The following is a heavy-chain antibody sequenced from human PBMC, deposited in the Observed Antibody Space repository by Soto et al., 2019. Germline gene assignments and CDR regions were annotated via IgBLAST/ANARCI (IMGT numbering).Heavy chain of an antibody. D-gene: IGHD5-18*01. Sequence: LRLSCAASGFTFNNYGLTWVRQAPGKGVEWVSAISGSGGGTYYAGSVRGRFTISRDNSKNTLYLQMNSLRAEDTAVYYCAKERLQWDAFDIWGQGTMVTVS. CDR2: ISGSGGGT. CDR3: AKERLQWDAFDI. J-gene: IGHJ3*02. CDR1: GFTFNNYG. V-gene: IGHV3-23*01.